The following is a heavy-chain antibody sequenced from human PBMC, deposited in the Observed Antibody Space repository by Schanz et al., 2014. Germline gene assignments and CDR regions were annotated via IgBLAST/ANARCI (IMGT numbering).Heavy chain of an antibody. CDR1: GGTFSRLT. V-gene: IGHV1-69*02. CDR3: ASSGAGYSSSWDFDY. J-gene: IGHJ4*02. CDR2: VIPILGVT. D-gene: IGHD6-13*01. Sequence: QVQLVQSGAELKKPGSSVRVSCKASGGTFSRLTFSWVRQAPGQGLEWMGRVIPILGVTHYAQKFQGRVTITADKSTTTAYMELNSLNSDDTAVYYCASSGAGYSSSWDFDYWGQGTLVTVSS.